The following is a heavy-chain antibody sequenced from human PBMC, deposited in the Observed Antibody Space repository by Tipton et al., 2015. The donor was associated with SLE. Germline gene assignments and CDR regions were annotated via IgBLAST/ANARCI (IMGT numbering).Heavy chain of an antibody. CDR1: GFSFSSHA. J-gene: IGHJ6*02. CDR3: ARVLVDYYYGMDV. V-gene: IGHV3-23*03. D-gene: IGHD2-15*01. CDR2: TYRGGTS. Sequence: SLRLSCAASGFSFSSHAISWVRQAPGKGLEWVSVTYRGGTSYYVDSVRGRFTSSRDDSKNTLFLQMDSLRAEDTSVYYCARVLVDYYYGMDVWGQGTTVTVSS.